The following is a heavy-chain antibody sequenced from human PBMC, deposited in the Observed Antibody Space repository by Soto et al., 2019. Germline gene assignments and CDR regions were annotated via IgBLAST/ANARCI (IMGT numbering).Heavy chain of an antibody. V-gene: IGHV3-66*01. Sequence: EVQLVESGGGLVQPGGSLRLSCVASGFTVSSNYMSWVRQAPGKGLEWVSVIYSGGSTYYADSVKGRFTISRDNSKNTLYLQMNSLRAEDTAVYYCARDRVALGRGDVWSGWDYWGQGTLVTVSS. CDR1: GFTVSSNY. J-gene: IGHJ4*02. CDR3: ARDRVALGRGDVWSGWDY. CDR2: IYSGGST. D-gene: IGHD3-3*01.